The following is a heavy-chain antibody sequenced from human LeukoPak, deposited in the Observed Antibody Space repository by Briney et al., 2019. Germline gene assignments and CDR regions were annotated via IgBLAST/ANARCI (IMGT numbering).Heavy chain of an antibody. CDR3: ARVVYGSSSWYWSNWFDP. CDR1: GDSISSGDYY. V-gene: IGHV4-61*02. D-gene: IGHD6-13*01. Sequence: SSETLSLTCTVSGDSISSGDYYWSWIRQPAGKGLEWIGRISSSGSTNYNPSLKSRVTISVDTSKNQFSLKLSSVTAADTAVYYCARVVYGSSSWYWSNWFDPWGQGTLVTVSS. J-gene: IGHJ5*02. CDR2: ISSSGST.